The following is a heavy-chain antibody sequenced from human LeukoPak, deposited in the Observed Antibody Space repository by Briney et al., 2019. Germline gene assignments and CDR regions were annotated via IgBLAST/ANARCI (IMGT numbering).Heavy chain of an antibody. V-gene: IGHV3-66*02. D-gene: IGHD3-3*02. CDR1: GFTVSNNY. J-gene: IGHJ4*02. CDR3: ARHFGSGDYVENPIDY. Sequence: GGSLRLSCAASGFTVSNNYMSWVRQTPGKGLEWVSIIFSLGRTYYADSVKGRFTISRDNSKNTLYLQLNSLRVEDTAVYYCARHFGSGDYVENPIDYWGQGTLVTVSS. CDR2: IFSLGRT.